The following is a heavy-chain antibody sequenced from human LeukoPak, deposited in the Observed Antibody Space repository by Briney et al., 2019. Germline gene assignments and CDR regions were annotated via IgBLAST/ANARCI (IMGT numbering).Heavy chain of an antibody. D-gene: IGHD3-22*01. CDR2: IYYSGST. J-gene: IGHJ5*02. CDR1: GGSISSSSYY. Sequence: SETLSLTCTVSGGSISSSSYYWGWIRQPPGKGLEWIGSIYYSGSTYYNPSLKSRVTISVDTSKNQFSLKLTSVTAADTAVYYCARVRYYDSSGYPLSWFDPWGQGTLVTVSS. CDR3: ARVRYYDSSGYPLSWFDP. V-gene: IGHV4-39*07.